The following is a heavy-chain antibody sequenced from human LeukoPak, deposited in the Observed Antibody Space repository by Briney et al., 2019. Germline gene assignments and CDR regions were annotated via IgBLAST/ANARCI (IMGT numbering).Heavy chain of an antibody. CDR2: ISGDAGGT. CDR1: GFTFSSYG. CDR3: XKEAMXRGVIGPYDY. D-gene: IGHD3-10*01. J-gene: IGHJ4*02. V-gene: IGHV3-23*01. Sequence: RAGGSLXLSCAASGFTFSSYGMNWGRQAPGKGLEWVSGISGDAGGTYYADSVKGRFTIYRENSKNRLYVQMNSLGGEETAVYECXKEAMXRGVIGPYDYWGQGTLVTVSS.